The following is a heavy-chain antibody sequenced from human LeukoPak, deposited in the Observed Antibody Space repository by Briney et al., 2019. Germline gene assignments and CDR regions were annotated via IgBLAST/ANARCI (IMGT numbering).Heavy chain of an antibody. CDR1: GGSISSYY. J-gene: IGHJ4*02. D-gene: IGHD4-23*01. CDR2: IYYNGNT. CDR3: ASLQAHGGNYLHY. V-gene: IGHV4-59*08. Sequence: SETLSLTCTVSGGSISSYYWSRIRQPPGKGLEWIGYIYYNGNTIYNDSLRSRVTISVDTSKSQFSLKLTSVTAADTAIYYCASLQAHGGNYLHYWGQGTRVTVSS.